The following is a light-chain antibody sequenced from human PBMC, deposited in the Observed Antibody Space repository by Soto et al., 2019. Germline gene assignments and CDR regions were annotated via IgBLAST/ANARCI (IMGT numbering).Light chain of an antibody. J-gene: IGLJ2*01. Sequence: QAVVTQSPSASASLGASVKLTCTLSSGHSNYAIAWPQQQPEKGPRYLMKLNRDGSHSKGDGIPNRFSGSSSGAERYLTISSLQSEDEADYYCQTWGTGIVIFGGGTKLTVL. V-gene: IGLV4-69*01. CDR3: QTWGTGIVI. CDR1: SGHSNYA. CDR2: LNRDGSH.